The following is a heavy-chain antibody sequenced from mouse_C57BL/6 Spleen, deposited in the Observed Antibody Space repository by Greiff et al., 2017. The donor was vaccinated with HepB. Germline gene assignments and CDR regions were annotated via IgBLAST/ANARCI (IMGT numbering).Heavy chain of an antibody. CDR1: GYTFTSYW. D-gene: IGHD1-1*02. Sequence: QVQLQQPGAELVKPGASVKLSCKASGYTFTSYWMQWVKQRPGQGLEWIGEIDPSDSYTNYNQKFKGKATLTVATSSSTAYMQLSSLTSEDSAVYYCARGGGTGDYYAMDYWGQGTSVTVSS. CDR3: ARGGGTGDYYAMDY. J-gene: IGHJ4*01. V-gene: IGHV1-50*01. CDR2: IDPSDSYT.